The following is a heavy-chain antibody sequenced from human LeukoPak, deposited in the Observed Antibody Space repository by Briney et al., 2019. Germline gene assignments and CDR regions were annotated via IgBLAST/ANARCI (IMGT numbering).Heavy chain of an antibody. D-gene: IGHD3-9*01. Sequence: AASVKVSCKASGYTFTAYNMHWVRQAPGQGPEWMGWIDPESGGTNYAHRFQGRVTITRDTSISTVYMELNSLRSDDTAVYYCARDWDQLIRSKGGPPRYFYFMDVWGKGTSVIVSS. CDR3: ARDWDQLIRSKGGPPRYFYFMDV. V-gene: IGHV1-2*07. CDR2: IDPESGGT. J-gene: IGHJ6*03. CDR1: GYTFTAYN.